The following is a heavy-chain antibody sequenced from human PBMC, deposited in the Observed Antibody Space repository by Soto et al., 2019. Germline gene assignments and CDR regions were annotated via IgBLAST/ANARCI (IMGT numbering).Heavy chain of an antibody. J-gene: IGHJ4*02. Sequence: EASVKVSCKASGSISTKHYMHWVRQAPGQGLEWMGKINPSGAGTSYAQNFQGRVTMTRDTSTSTVYMELRSLRFEDRAIYYCARDSFESLYFDYWGQGTPVTVSS. CDR3: ARDSFESLYFDY. V-gene: IGHV1-46*01. CDR1: GSISTKHY. CDR2: INPSGAGT. D-gene: IGHD3-16*01.